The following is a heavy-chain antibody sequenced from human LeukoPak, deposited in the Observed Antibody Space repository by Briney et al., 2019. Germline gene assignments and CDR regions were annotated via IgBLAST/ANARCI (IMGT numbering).Heavy chain of an antibody. D-gene: IGHD3-22*01. CDR2: ISWNSGSI. CDR3: AKATYYYDSSALDY. CDR1: GFTFDDYA. J-gene: IGHJ4*02. Sequence: PGRSLRLSCAASGFTFDDYAMHWVRQAPGEGLEWVSGISWNSGSIGYADSVKGRFTISRDNAKNSLYLQMNSLRAEDTALYYCAKATYYYDSSALDYWGQGTLVTVSS. V-gene: IGHV3-9*01.